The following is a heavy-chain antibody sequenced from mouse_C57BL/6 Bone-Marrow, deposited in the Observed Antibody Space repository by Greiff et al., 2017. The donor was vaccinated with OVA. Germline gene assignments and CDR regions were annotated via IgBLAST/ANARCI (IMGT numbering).Heavy chain of an antibody. CDR3: VRHGYYAMDY. CDR2: IRSKSNNYAT. J-gene: IGHJ4*01. CDR1: GFSFNTYA. Sequence: VKVEESGGGLVQPKGSLKLSCAASGFSFNTYAMNWVRQAPGKGLEWVARIRSKSNNYATYYADSVKDRFTISRDDSESMLYLQMNNLKTEDTAMYYCVRHGYYAMDYWGQGTSVTVSS. V-gene: IGHV10-1*01.